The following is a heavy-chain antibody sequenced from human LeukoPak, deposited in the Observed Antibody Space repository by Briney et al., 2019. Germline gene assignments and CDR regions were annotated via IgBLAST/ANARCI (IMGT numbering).Heavy chain of an antibody. CDR3: ARVRREQYDPFDY. J-gene: IGHJ4*02. CDR2: INPNSGGT. CDR1: GYTFTGYY. D-gene: IGHD1-26*01. Sequence: ASVKVSCKASGYTFTGYYMHWVRQAPGQGLEWMGRINPNSGGTNYAQKFQGRVTMTRDTSISTAYMELSRLRSDDTAVYYCARVRREQYDPFDYWGQGTLVTVSS. V-gene: IGHV1-2*06.